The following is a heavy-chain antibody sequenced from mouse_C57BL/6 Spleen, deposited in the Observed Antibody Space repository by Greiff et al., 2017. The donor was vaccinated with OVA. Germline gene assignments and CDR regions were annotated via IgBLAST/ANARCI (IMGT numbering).Heavy chain of an antibody. V-gene: IGHV5-4*01. CDR1: GFTFSSYA. Sequence: EVKLMESGGGLVKPGGSLKLSCAASGFTFSSYAMSWVRQTPEKRLEWVATISDGGSYTYYPDNVKGRFTISRDNAKNNLYLQMSHLKSEDTAMYYCARDPYGSSRVWFAYWGQGTLVTVSA. J-gene: IGHJ3*01. CDR2: ISDGGSYT. CDR3: ARDPYGSSRVWFAY. D-gene: IGHD1-1*01.